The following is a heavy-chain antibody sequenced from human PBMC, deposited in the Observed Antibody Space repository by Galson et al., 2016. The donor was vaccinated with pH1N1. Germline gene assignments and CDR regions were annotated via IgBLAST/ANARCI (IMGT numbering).Heavy chain of an antibody. CDR2: IRGKANNCAT. CDR1: GFTFSGSA. CDR3: TIGRRQDYYYGMDV. J-gene: IGHJ6*02. D-gene: IGHD2/OR15-2a*01. V-gene: IGHV3-73*01. Sequence: SLRLSCAASGFTFSGSAMHWVRQASGKGLEWVGHIRGKANNCATAYAASVKGRFTFSRDDSNNTAYLQMNNLRPEDTAMYYCTIGRRQDYYYGMDVWGQGTTVTVSS.